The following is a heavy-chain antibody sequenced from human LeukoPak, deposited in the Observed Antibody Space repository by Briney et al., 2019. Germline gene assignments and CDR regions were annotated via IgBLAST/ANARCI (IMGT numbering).Heavy chain of an antibody. CDR2: INHSGST. D-gene: IGHD6-6*01. Sequence: KPSETLSLTCAVYGGSFSGYYWSWIRQPPGKGLEWIGEINHSGSTNYNPSLKSRVTISVDTSKNQFSLKLSSVTAADTAVYYCARARRRSNWSDPWGQGTLVTVSS. CDR3: ARARRRSNWSDP. CDR1: GGSFSGYY. V-gene: IGHV4-34*01. J-gene: IGHJ5*02.